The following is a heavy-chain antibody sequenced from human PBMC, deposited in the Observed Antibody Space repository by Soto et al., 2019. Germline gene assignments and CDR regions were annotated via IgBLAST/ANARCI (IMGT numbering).Heavy chain of an antibody. Sequence: QVQLVQSGAEVKKPGASVKVSCKASGYTFSSYGISWGRQAPGQGLEWMGWISAYKGNTNYAQKLQGRVTMTTDTSTSTAYMELRSLRSDDTALYYCARVTYYDILSAQGYFDYWGQGTLVTVSS. CDR1: GYTFSSYG. CDR3: ARVTYYDILSAQGYFDY. V-gene: IGHV1-18*01. J-gene: IGHJ4*02. D-gene: IGHD3-9*01. CDR2: ISAYKGNT.